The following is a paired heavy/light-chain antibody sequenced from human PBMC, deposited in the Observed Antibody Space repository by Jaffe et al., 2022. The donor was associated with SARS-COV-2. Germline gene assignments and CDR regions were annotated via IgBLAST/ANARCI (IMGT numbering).Light chain of an antibody. V-gene: IGKV3-11*01. CDR2: HAS. CDR1: QNVTNL. Sequence: EIVLTQSPATLSLSPGERATLSCRASQNVTNLLAWYQQKPGQAPRLLIYHASNRATGIPSRFSGSGSGTDFTLSITNLEAEDSAVYYCQQRSNWPPLSFGGGTKVEI. CDR3: QQRSNWPPLS. J-gene: IGKJ4*01.
Heavy chain of an antibody. CDR1: GLNVSTNY. CDR2: IYSGGAT. D-gene: IGHD2-8*01. Sequence: EMHLVESGGGLIQPGGSLRLSCVASGLNVSTNYMSWVRQAPGRRLEWVSIIYSGGATFYADSVRGRFTLSRDDSKNTLYLQMNSLRAEDTAVYYCARGWYTPVTWYYFDQWGQGTLVTVSS. CDR3: ARGWYTPVTWYYFDQ. V-gene: IGHV3-53*01. J-gene: IGHJ4*02.